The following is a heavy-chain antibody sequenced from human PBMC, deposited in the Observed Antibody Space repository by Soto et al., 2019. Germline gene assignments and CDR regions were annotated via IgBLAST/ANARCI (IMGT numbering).Heavy chain of an antibody. CDR2: ISGNGIST. CDR3: SRDAIFMVRSTDNWFDP. CDR1: GFTFNNYA. V-gene: IGHV3-23*01. D-gene: IGHD3-3*01. J-gene: IGHJ5*02. Sequence: GGSLRLSCAASGFTFNNYAMSWVRQAPGKGLEWVSAISGNGISTYYADSVRGRFTISRDNSENTLFLQMNSLRADDTAVYYCSRDAIFMVRSTDNWFDPWGQGTLVTVSS.